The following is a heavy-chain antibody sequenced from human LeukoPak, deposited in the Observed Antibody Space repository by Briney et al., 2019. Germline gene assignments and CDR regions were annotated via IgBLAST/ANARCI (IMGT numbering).Heavy chain of an antibody. CDR3: ATSLGPLTEY. CDR2: INTDGSIT. J-gene: IGHJ4*02. V-gene: IGHV3-74*03. Sequence: GGSLRLSCAASGFAFSTYLMHWVRQAPGKGLVWVSRINTDGSITTYADSVKGRFTISRDNAKNTLYLQMNSLRVEDTAVYYCATSLGPLTEYWGQGTLVTVSS. CDR1: GFAFSTYL. D-gene: IGHD7-27*01.